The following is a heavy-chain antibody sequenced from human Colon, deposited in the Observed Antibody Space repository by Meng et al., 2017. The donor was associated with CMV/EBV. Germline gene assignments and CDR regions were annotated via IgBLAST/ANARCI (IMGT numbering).Heavy chain of an antibody. V-gene: IGHV1-69*05. CDR3: AWPAQGNHYYYYALDI. J-gene: IGHJ6*02. CDR2: DIPVFGTS. CDR1: GGAFLNSA. Sequence: SVKVSCKASGGAFLNSAISWVRQAPGQGLEWMGGDIPVFGTSEYAKKFQGRLTITTDEATTTAYMELKNLRSEDTAVYYCAWPAQGNHYYYYALDIWGQGTAVTVSS.